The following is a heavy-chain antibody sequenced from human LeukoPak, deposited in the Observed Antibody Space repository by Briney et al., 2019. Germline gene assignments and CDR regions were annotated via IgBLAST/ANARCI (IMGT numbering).Heavy chain of an antibody. V-gene: IGHV3-7*01. CDR3: ARDSLSSGWYSGY. Sequence: PSETLSLTCAVYGGSFSGYYWSWIRQPPGKGLEWVANIKQDGSEIYYVDSVKGRFTISRDNAQNSLYLQMNSLRAEDTAVYYCARDSLSSGWYSGYWGQGTLVTVSS. CDR2: IKQDGSEI. CDR1: GGSFSGYY. J-gene: IGHJ4*02. D-gene: IGHD6-19*01.